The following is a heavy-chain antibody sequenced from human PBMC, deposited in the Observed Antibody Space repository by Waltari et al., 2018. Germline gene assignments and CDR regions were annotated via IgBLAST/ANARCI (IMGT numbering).Heavy chain of an antibody. CDR3: STRSFGVVNAFYI. CDR2: IDPEDGET. CDR1: AHTFTDYY. Sequence: EVQLIQSGAEVKKPGATVKISCKASAHTFTDYYIHWVQQAPGKGLVWMGRIDPEDGETVYAENFQGRVTITADRSTDTVYMELSSVRSEDTAVYYCSTRSFGVVNAFYIWGQGTMVIVSS. J-gene: IGHJ3*02. V-gene: IGHV1-69-2*01. D-gene: IGHD3-3*01.